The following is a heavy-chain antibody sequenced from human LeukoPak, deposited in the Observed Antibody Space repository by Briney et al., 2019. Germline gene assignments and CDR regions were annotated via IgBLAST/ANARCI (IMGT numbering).Heavy chain of an antibody. CDR2: ISSSGSTI. Sequence: PGGSLRLSCAASGFTFSDYYMSWIRQAPGKGLEWVSYISSSGSTIYYADSVKGRFTISRDNAKNSLYMQMNSLRAEDTAVYYCARGSYYYDSSGYYMDVWGKGTTVTVSS. CDR3: ARGSYYYDSSGYYMDV. J-gene: IGHJ6*03. D-gene: IGHD3-22*01. V-gene: IGHV3-11*04. CDR1: GFTFSDYY.